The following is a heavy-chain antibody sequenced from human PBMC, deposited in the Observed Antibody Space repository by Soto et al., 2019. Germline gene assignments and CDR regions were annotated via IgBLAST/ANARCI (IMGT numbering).Heavy chain of an antibody. V-gene: IGHV4-31*03. CDR1: GGSISSGGYY. D-gene: IGHD3-9*01. CDR3: ARVAGILTGYYIVGYGMDV. Sequence: QVQLQESGPGLVKPSQTLSLTCTVSGGSISSGGYYWSWIRQHPGKGLEWIGYIYYSGSTYYNPSLKSRVTISVDTSKNQFSLKLSSVTAADTAVYYCARVAGILTGYYIVGYGMDVWGQGTTVTVSS. CDR2: IYYSGST. J-gene: IGHJ6*02.